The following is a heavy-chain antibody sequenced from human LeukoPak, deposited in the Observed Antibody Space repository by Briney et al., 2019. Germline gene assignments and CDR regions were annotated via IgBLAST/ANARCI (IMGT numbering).Heavy chain of an antibody. V-gene: IGHV4-39*07. CDR1: GGSISSGDYY. J-gene: IGHJ4*02. CDR3: VRAYDY. Sequence: SETLSLTCSVSGGSISSGDYYWSWIRQPPGKGLEWIGEIYNSGSTIYNPSLKSRVTISVDTSKNQFSLNLISVTAADTAVYYCVRAYDYWGQGTLVTVSS. CDR2: IYNSGST.